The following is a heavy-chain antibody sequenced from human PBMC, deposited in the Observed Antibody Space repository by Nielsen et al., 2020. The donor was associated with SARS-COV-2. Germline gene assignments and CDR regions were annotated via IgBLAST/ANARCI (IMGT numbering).Heavy chain of an antibody. D-gene: IGHD3/OR15-3a*01. V-gene: IGHV1-2*06. CDR1: GYTFTDYY. J-gene: IGHJ6*02. Sequence: ASVKVSCKASGYTFTDYYIHWVRQAPGQGLEWMGRINPSSGGTNYAQKFQGTVTMTSDASISTVYMELTSDDTAVYYCARARATIFGLVMSYGMDVWGQGTTVAVSS. CDR2: INPSSGGT. CDR3: ARARATIFGLVMSYGMDV.